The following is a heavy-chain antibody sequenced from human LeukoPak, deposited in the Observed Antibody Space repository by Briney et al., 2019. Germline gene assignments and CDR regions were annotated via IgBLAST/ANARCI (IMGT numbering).Heavy chain of an antibody. CDR2: ISWNSGSI. D-gene: IGHD5-18*01. CDR3: VKVHGYSYGYFDY. CDR1: GFIFNNYA. V-gene: IGHV3-9*01. Sequence: PGGSLRLSCAGSGFIFNNYAMHWVRQPPGKGLEWVSGISWNSGSIDYADSVKGRFTISRDNAKNSLYLQMNSLRTEDTALYYCVKVHGYSYGYFDYWGQGILVTVSS. J-gene: IGHJ4*02.